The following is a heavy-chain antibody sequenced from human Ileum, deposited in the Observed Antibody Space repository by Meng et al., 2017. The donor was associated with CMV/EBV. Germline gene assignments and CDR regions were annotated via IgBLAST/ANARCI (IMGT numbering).Heavy chain of an antibody. V-gene: IGHV3-21*01. CDR3: ARDLFGGNWFDP. J-gene: IGHJ5*02. CDR2: ITTSNDYT. CDR1: GSTFTSSS. D-gene: IGHD4-23*01. Sequence: CAASGSTFTSSSMPWFRQAPGEGLGWVSSITTSNDYTHYADSVRGRFTISRDNAKNLLYLQMNSLRAEDTAVYYCARDLFGGNWFDPWGQGALVTVSS.